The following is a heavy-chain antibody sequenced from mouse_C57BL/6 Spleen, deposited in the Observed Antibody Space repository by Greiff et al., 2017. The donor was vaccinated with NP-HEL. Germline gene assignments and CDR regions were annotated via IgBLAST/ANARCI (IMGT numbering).Heavy chain of an antibody. CDR3: ANSYYYGSSYAMDY. Sequence: VQLQQSGPELVKPGASVKISCKASGYSFTDYNMNWVKQSNGKSLEWIGVINPNYGTTSYNQKFKGKATLTVDQSSSTAYMQLNSLTSEDSAVYYCANSYYYGSSYAMDYWGQGTSVTVSS. J-gene: IGHJ4*01. D-gene: IGHD1-1*01. V-gene: IGHV1-39*01. CDR2: INPNYGTT. CDR1: GYSFTDYN.